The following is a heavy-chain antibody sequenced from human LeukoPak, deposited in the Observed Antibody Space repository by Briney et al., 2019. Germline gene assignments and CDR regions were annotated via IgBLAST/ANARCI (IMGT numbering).Heavy chain of an antibody. CDR2: IKQDGSEK. CDR1: GFTFSSYW. J-gene: IGHJ4*02. Sequence: GGSLILSCAASGFTFSSYWMTWVRQAPGKGLEWVANIKQDGSEKYYVDSVKGRFSISRDNAKNSLCLQMNSLSAEDTAVYYCARCPYDSSGYYSVPSHFDYWGQGTLVTVSS. V-gene: IGHV3-7*01. D-gene: IGHD3-22*01. CDR3: ARCPYDSSGYYSVPSHFDY.